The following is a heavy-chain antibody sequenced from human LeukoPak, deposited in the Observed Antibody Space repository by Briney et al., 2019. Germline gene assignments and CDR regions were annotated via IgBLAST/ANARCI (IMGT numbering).Heavy chain of an antibody. CDR3: ASGGCSGGSCYSLGPDEYFQH. V-gene: IGHV1-18*01. D-gene: IGHD2-15*01. CDR1: GYTFTSFG. CDR2: ISAYNGDT. Sequence: ASVKVSCKASGYTFTSFGISWVRQAPGQGLEWMGWISAYNGDTNYAQKLQGRVTMTTDTSTSTAYMELRSLRSDDTAVYYCASGGCSGGSCYSLGPDEYFQHWGQGTLVTVSS. J-gene: IGHJ1*01.